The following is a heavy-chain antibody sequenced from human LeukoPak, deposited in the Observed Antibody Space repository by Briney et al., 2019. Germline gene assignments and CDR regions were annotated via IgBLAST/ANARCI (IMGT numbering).Heavy chain of an antibody. J-gene: IGHJ3*02. CDR2: IYHSGST. CDR1: GGSISSYY. V-gene: IGHV4-38-2*02. CDR3: ARGYYYGSGSYQTDAFDI. D-gene: IGHD3-10*01. Sequence: SETLSLTCTVSGGSISSYYWGWIRQPPGKGLEWIGRIYHSGSTYYNPSLKSRVTISVDTSKNQFSLKLSSVTAADTAVYYCARGYYYGSGSYQTDAFDIWGQGAMVTVSS.